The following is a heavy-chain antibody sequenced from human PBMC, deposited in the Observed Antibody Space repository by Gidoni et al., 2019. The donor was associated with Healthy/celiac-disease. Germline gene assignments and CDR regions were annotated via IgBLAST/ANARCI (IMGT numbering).Heavy chain of an antibody. Sequence: EVQLVESGGGLVQPGGSLRLPCAASGFTFISYAMRWVRQAPGKGQEWVSAISGSGGSTYYADSVKGRFTISRDNSKNTLYLQMNSLRAEDTAVYYCAKGESEFDAFDIWGQGTMVTVSS. J-gene: IGHJ3*02. D-gene: IGHD3-10*01. CDR3: AKGESEFDAFDI. CDR2: ISGSGGST. CDR1: GFTFISYA. V-gene: IGHV3-23*04.